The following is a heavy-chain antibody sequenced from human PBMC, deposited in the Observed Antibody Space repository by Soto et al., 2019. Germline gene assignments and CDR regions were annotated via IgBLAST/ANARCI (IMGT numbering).Heavy chain of an antibody. D-gene: IGHD4-17*01. V-gene: IGHV1-18*01. J-gene: IGHJ4*02. CDR1: GYTFTSYG. CDR2: ISAYNGNT. CDR3: ASFPYGDYVKSTSL. Sequence: ASVKVSCKASGYTFTSYGISWVRQAPGQGLEWMGWISAYNGNTNYAQKLQGRVTMTTDTSTSTAYMELRSLRSDDTAVYYCASFPYGDYVKSTSLWGQGTMVTVSA.